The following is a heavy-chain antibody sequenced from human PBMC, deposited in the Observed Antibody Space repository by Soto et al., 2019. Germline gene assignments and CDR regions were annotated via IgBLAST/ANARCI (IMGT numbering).Heavy chain of an antibody. Sequence: SETLSLTCAVSGYSISSSNWWGCIRQPPGKGLEWIGYIYYSGRTYYNLSLKSRVTMSVDTSKNQFSLKLSSVTAVDTAVYYCARKNGVLDAFDIWGQGTMVTV. CDR2: IYYSGRT. J-gene: IGHJ3*02. CDR3: ARKNGVLDAFDI. D-gene: IGHD4-17*01. CDR1: GYSISSSNW. V-gene: IGHV4-28*01.